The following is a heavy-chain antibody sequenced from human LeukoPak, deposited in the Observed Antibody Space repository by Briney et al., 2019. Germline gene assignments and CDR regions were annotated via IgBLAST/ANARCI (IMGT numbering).Heavy chain of an antibody. CDR3: TITLVRGVPLSFDY. CDR1: GFKFRDYS. CDR2: IRSKAYGGTT. Sequence: GGSLRLTCTASGFKFRDYSMSWVRQAPGKGLEWVGFIRSKAYGGTTEYAASVKGRFTISRDDSKSIAYLQMNSLKTEDTAVYYCTITLVRGVPLSFDYWGQGTLVTVSS. D-gene: IGHD3-10*01. V-gene: IGHV3-49*04. J-gene: IGHJ4*02.